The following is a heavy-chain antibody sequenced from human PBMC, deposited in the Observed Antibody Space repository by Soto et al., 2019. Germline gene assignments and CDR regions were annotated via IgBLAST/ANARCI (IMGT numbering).Heavy chain of an antibody. Sequence: QVQLVQSGAEVKKPGSSVKVSCKASGGTFSSYAISWVRQAPGQGLEWMGGIIPIFGTANYAQKFQGRVTITADESTSTSYMDLSSLRSEDTAVYYCAREWGFPIAAAVVSGVSYDYGMDVWGQGTTVTVSS. CDR3: AREWGFPIAAAVVSGVSYDYGMDV. CDR1: GGTFSSYA. D-gene: IGHD6-13*01. V-gene: IGHV1-69*01. J-gene: IGHJ6*02. CDR2: IIPIFGTA.